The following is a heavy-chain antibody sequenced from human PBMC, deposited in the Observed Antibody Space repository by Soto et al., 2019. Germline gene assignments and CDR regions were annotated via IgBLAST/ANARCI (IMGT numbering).Heavy chain of an antibody. J-gene: IGHJ6*02. V-gene: IGHV1-69*13. Sequence: GASVKVSCKASGGTFSSYAISWVRQAPGQGLEWMGGIIPIFGTANYAQKFQGRVTITADESTSTAYMELSSLRSEDTAVYYGARDQGWGYDFWVPRFDPWGQGTTVTVSS. D-gene: IGHD3-3*01. CDR1: GGTFSSYA. CDR2: IIPIFGTA. CDR3: ARDQGWGYDFWVPRFDP.